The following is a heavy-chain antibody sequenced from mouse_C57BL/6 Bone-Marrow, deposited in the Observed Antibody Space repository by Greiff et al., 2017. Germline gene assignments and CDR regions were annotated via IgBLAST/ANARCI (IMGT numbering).Heavy chain of an antibody. D-gene: IGHD1-1*01. Sequence: VQLQQSGAELVKPGASVKLSCTASGFNIKDYYMHWVKQRTEQGLEWIGRIDPEDGETTYAPKFQGQATITADTSSHTAYLQLSSLPSEDTAVYYCARLIDYGSSYVAWFAYWGQGTLVTVSA. CDR1: GFNIKDYY. CDR3: ARLIDYGSSYVAWFAY. V-gene: IGHV14-2*01. J-gene: IGHJ3*01. CDR2: IDPEDGET.